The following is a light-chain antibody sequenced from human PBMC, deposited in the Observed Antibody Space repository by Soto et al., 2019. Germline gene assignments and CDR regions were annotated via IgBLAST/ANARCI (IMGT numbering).Light chain of an antibody. CDR3: QQYNSYST. V-gene: IGKV1-5*03. Sequence: IQLTQSPSTLSASVGDRVTITCRASQSVQTWLAWFQQKPGKAPKLLIYKATTLETGVPSRFSGSGSETEFTLTISSLQPDDFATYYCQQYNSYSTFGQGTKVDI. CDR1: QSVQTW. J-gene: IGKJ1*01. CDR2: KAT.